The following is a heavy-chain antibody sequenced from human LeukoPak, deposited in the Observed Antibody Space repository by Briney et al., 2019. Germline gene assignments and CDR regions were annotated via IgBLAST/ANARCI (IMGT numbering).Heavy chain of an antibody. CDR3: ARANSDVLTGHKRYYYYGLDV. CDR1: GGSISSSSYY. Sequence: PSETLSLTCTVSGGSISSSSYYWGWIRQPPGKGLEWIGSISYSGSTYYNPSLKSRVTISVDTSKNQFSLKLSSVAAADTAVYYCARANSDVLTGHKRYYYYGLDVWGQGTTVTVSS. CDR2: ISYSGST. V-gene: IGHV4-39*01. J-gene: IGHJ6*02. D-gene: IGHD3-9*01.